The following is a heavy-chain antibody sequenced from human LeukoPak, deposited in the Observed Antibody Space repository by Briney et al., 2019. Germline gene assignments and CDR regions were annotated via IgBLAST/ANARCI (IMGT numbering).Heavy chain of an antibody. CDR2: VYGDGVT. V-gene: IGHV3-66*02. Sequence: GGSLRLSCAASGFTVSSYGMSWVRQAPGKGPEWVSLVYGDGVTRYADSVQGRFTISRDNSKNTVYLQMNNLRVEDTAVYHCVRDRAEGRAWVEFDPWGQGILVTVSS. J-gene: IGHJ5*02. CDR1: GFTVSSYG. CDR3: VRDRAEGRAWVEFDP.